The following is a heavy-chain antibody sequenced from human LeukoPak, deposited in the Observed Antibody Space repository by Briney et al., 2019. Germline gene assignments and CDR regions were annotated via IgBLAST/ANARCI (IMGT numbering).Heavy chain of an antibody. V-gene: IGHV4-39*01. J-gene: IGHJ4*02. Sequence: PSETLSLTCTVSGGSISSSAYYWGWILQPPGKGLEWIVSIYYGGSPYYNPSLKSRVTMSVDTSRNQISLELSSVTAADTAVYYCARPGYSYGPYYFDYWGQGTLVTVSS. CDR3: ARPGYSYGPYYFDY. D-gene: IGHD5-18*01. CDR1: GGSISSSAYY. CDR2: IYYGGSP.